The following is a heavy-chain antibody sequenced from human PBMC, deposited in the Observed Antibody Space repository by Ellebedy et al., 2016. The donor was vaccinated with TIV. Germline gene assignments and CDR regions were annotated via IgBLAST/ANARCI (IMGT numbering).Heavy chain of an antibody. CDR1: GFTFTAYW. J-gene: IGHJ3*02. CDR3: AREFDGFDI. V-gene: IGHV3-7*01. CDR2: INQDGSEK. Sequence: GESLKISCAASGFTFTAYWMSWVRQAPGKGLEWVANINQDGSEKNYVDSVKGRFTISRDSAKNTLYLQMNSLRAEDTAVYYCAREFDGFDIWGQGTMVTVSS.